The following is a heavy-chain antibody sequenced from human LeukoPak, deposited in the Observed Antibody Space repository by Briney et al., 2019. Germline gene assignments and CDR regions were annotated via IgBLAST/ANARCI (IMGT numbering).Heavy chain of an antibody. CDR2: IYPGDSDT. D-gene: IGHD2-2*02. CDR1: GYSFTSYW. CDR3: ARHRHCSSTSCYTGMSGWFDP. J-gene: IGHJ5*02. Sequence: GESLKISCKGSGYSFTSYWIGWVRQMPGKGLEWMGIIYPGDSDTRYSPSFQGQVTISADKSISTAYLQWSSLKASDTAMYYCARHRHCSSTSCYTGMSGWFDPWGQGTLVTVSS. V-gene: IGHV5-51*01.